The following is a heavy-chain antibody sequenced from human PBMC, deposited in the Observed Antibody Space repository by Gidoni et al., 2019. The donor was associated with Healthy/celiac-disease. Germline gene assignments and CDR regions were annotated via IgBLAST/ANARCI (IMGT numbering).Heavy chain of an antibody. CDR3: ARANKGSGSYLPDY. CDR2: IGTAGDT. J-gene: IGHJ4*02. CDR1: GFTFSSYA. Sequence: EVQLVESGGGLVQPGGSLRLSCAASGFTFSSYAMHWVRQATGKGLEWVSAIGTAGDTYYPGSVKGRFTISRENAKNSLYLQMNSLRAGDTAVYYCARANKGSGSYLPDYWGQGTLVTVSS. D-gene: IGHD1-26*01. V-gene: IGHV3-13*01.